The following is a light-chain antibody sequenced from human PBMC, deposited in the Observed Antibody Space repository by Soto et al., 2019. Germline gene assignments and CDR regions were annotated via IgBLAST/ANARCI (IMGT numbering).Light chain of an antibody. CDR3: QQSNSIPPWT. Sequence: DIQMTQSPSTLSASVGDRVTITCRASQSISSWLAWYQQKPGKAPKLLIYDASSLESGVPSRFSGSGSGTDFTLTISSLQPEDVATYYCQQSNSIPPWTFGQGTKVEIK. V-gene: IGKV1-5*01. CDR2: DAS. J-gene: IGKJ1*01. CDR1: QSISSW.